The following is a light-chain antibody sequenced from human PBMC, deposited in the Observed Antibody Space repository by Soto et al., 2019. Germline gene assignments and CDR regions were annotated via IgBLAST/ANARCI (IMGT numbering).Light chain of an antibody. Sequence: QSALTQPASVSGSPGQSITISCTGTSSDVGAYNYVSWYQQHPGKAPKVVIYEVTNRPSGVSNRFFGSKSGNTASLTISGLQAEDEADYYCNSYTGSSTPYVFGTGTKLTVL. V-gene: IGLV2-14*01. CDR2: EVT. J-gene: IGLJ1*01. CDR3: NSYTGSSTPYV. CDR1: SSDVGAYNY.